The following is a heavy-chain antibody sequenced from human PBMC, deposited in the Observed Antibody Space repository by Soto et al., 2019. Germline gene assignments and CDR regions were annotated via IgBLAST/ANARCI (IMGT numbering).Heavy chain of an antibody. Sequence: PSETLSLPCRVSGYSISTYYWSWIRQSAGKGLEWIGRTYITGDTNYNPSLKSRVTMSLDASKYQLSLHLSSVTAADTALYYCAREYTETVDGPTPFYFDFWGQGTPVTVSS. CDR3: AREYTETVDGPTPFYFDF. V-gene: IGHV4-4*07. J-gene: IGHJ4*02. CDR1: GYSISTYY. D-gene: IGHD6-19*01. CDR2: TYITGDT.